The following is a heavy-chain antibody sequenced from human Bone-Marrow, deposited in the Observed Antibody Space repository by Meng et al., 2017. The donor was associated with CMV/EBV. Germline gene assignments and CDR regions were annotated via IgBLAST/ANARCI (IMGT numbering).Heavy chain of an antibody. J-gene: IGHJ4*02. V-gene: IGHV3-30*04. CDR2: ISYDGSNK. Sequence: GGSLRLSCAASGFTFSSYAMHWVRQAPGKGLEWVAVISYDGSNKYYADSVKGRFTISRDNSKNTLYLQMNSLRAEDTAVYYCARDPRGVRRHLHDNWGQGTLVTVSS. CDR3: ARDPRGVRRHLHDN. D-gene: IGHD2-8*01. CDR1: GFTFSSYA.